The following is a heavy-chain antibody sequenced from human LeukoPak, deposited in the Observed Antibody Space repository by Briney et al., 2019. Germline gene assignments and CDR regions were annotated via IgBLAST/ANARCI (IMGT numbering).Heavy chain of an antibody. CDR2: IKQDGSEK. D-gene: IGHD3-10*01. J-gene: IGHJ6*02. CDR1: GFTFSRHW. CDR3: ARSYYGSGTSYGMDV. Sequence: GGSLRLSCAVSGFTFSRHWMSWVRQAPGKGLEWLANIKQDGSEKSKNSLYLQMNSLIAEDTAVYYCARSYYGSGTSYGMDVWGQGTTVTVSS. V-gene: IGHV3-7*01.